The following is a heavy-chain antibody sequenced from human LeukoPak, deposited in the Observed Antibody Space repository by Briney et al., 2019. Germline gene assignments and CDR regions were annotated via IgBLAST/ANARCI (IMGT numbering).Heavy chain of an antibody. V-gene: IGHV4-34*01. CDR3: ARGPLIGSAYYYGSGSDYYFDY. CDR1: GGSFSGYY. J-gene: IGHJ4*02. CDR2: INHSGST. Sequence: SETLSPTCAVYGGSFSGYYWSWIRQPPGKGLEWIGEINHSGSTNYNPSLKSRVTISLDTSKNQFSLKLSSVTAADTAVYYCARGPLIGSAYYYGSGSDYYFDYWGQGNLVTVSS. D-gene: IGHD3-10*01.